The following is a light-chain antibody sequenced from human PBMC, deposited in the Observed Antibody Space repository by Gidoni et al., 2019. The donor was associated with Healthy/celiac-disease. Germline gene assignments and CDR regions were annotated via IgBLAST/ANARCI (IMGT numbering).Light chain of an antibody. CDR1: SSNIGNNY. CDR2: DNN. CDR3: GTWDSSLSAV. Sequence: QSVLTQPPSVSAAPGKKVTISCSGSSSNIGNNYVSWYQQLPGTAPKLLIYDNNKRPLGIPDRFSGSKSGTSATLGITGLQTGDEADYYCGTWDSSLSAVFGTGTKVTVL. V-gene: IGLV1-51*01. J-gene: IGLJ1*01.